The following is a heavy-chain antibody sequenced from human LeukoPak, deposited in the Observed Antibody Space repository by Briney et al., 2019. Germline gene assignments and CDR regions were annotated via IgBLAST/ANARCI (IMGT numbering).Heavy chain of an antibody. J-gene: IGHJ4*02. CDR3: AGIIAVAGYDY. D-gene: IGHD6-19*01. V-gene: IGHV4-34*01. Sequence: PSETLSLTCAVYGGSFSGYYWSWIHQPPGKGLEWIGEINHSGSTNYNPSLKSRVTVSVDTSKNQFSLKLSSVTAADTAVYYCAGIIAVAGYDYWGQGTLVTVSS. CDR1: GGSFSGYY. CDR2: INHSGST.